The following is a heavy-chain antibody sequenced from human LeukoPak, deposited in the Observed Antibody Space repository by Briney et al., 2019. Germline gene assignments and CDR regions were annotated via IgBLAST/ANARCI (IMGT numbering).Heavy chain of an antibody. CDR2: IYISGST. Sequence: SETLSLTCTVSGGSISGYYWSWIRQPAGEGLEWVGLIYISGSTKYNPFLHSRVTMSVDTSKNQFSLKLSSVTAADTAVYYCARDMGYYDSSGYHSYGMDVWGPGTTVTVSS. V-gene: IGHV4-4*07. D-gene: IGHD3-22*01. CDR1: GGSISGYY. J-gene: IGHJ6*02. CDR3: ARDMGYYDSSGYHSYGMDV.